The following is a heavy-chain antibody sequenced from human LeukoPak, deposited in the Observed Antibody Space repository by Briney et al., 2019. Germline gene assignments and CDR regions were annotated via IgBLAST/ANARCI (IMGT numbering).Heavy chain of an antibody. CDR2: ISGSGGST. V-gene: IGHV3-23*01. CDR3: AKAAVRFSPSRWFDP. Sequence: GGSRRLACAASGFTFSSYAMSWVRQAPGKGLEWVSAISGSGGSTYYADSVKGRFTISRDNSKNTLYLQMNSLRAEDTAVYYCAKAAVRFSPSRWFDPWGQGTLVTVSS. D-gene: IGHD3-10*02. CDR1: GFTFSSYA. J-gene: IGHJ5*02.